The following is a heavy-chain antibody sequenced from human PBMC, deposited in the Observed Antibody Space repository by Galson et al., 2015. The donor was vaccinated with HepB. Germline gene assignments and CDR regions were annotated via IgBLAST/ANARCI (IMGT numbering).Heavy chain of an antibody. J-gene: IGHJ4*02. CDR2: IRSSSSYI. D-gene: IGHD6-19*01. V-gene: IGHV3-21*01. CDR3: VREISGWYPAGGF. Sequence: SLRLSCAASGFTFSSYSMNWVRQAPGKGLECVSSIRSSSSYIYYADSVKGRFTISRDNAQNSLYLQMNSLRAEDTAVYYCVREISGWYPAGGFWCQGTLVTGSS. CDR1: GFTFSSYS.